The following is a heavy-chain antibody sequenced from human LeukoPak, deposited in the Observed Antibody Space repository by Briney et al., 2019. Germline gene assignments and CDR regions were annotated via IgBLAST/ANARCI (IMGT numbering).Heavy chain of an antibody. CDR2: IILIFGTV. V-gene: IGHV1-69*13. CDR1: GGTFSSYA. D-gene: IGHD2-2*01. Sequence: LVKVSCKASGGTFSSYAISWVRQAPGHGLEWMGGIILIFGTVNYAQKVQGRVTSTADESTSTAYMELSSLRSEDTAVYYCARARGNYCSSTSCYGYYYYYGMDVWGQGTTVTVSS. J-gene: IGHJ6*02. CDR3: ARARGNYCSSTSCYGYYYYYGMDV.